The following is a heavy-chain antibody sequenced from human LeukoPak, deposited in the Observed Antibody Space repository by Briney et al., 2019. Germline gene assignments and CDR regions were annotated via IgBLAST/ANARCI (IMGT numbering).Heavy chain of an antibody. CDR3: ARDGTSTDDY. V-gene: IGHV1-18*01. J-gene: IGHJ4*02. CDR2: ISGNNDNP. D-gene: IGHD2-2*01. CDR1: GYTFSNYG. Sequence: ASVTVSCKTSGYTFSNYGINWVRQAPGQGLEWTGWISGNNDNPNYGQKFQGRFTVTTDSSTSTAYMELRNLRFDDTAVYYCARDGTSTDDYWGQGTLVTVSS.